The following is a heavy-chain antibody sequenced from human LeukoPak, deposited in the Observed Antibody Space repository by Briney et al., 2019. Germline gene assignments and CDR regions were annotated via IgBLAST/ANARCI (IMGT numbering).Heavy chain of an antibody. CDR2: ISGSGGST. V-gene: IGHV3-23*01. D-gene: IGHD6-13*01. J-gene: IGHJ4*02. CDR1: GFTFSSYS. Sequence: HAGGSLRLSCAASGFTFSSYSMRWVRQAPGKGLEWDSSISGSGGSTYYAESVKGRFTISRDNSENTLYLQMNSRRAEDTAVYYCGRRIAAAVWGQGTLVTVSS. CDR3: GRRIAAAV.